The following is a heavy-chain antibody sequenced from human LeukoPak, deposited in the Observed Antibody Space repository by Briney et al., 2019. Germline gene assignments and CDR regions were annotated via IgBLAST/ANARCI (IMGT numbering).Heavy chain of an antibody. V-gene: IGHV3-33*06. CDR1: GFIFSNYG. Sequence: LTGGSLRLSCAVSGFIFSNYGMHWVRQAPGKGLEWVAVIWYDGSNKYYADSVKGRFTISRDNSKNTLYLQMSSLRAEDTAVYYCAKAPCSSNSCYFDYWGQGTQVTVSS. D-gene: IGHD2-2*01. CDR3: AKAPCSSNSCYFDY. J-gene: IGHJ4*02. CDR2: IWYDGSNK.